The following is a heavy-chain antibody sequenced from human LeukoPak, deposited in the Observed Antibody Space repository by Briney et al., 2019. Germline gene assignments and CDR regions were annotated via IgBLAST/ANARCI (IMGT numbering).Heavy chain of an antibody. D-gene: IGHD6-19*01. J-gene: IGHJ4*02. Sequence: PSETLSLTCTVSGGSISSSTYHWGWIRQPPGKGLEWIGNIHYSGNTYYNPSLKSRVTISVDTSKKQFSLRLTSVTAADTAVYYCASLAVAGLSEGYWGQGTLVIVSS. CDR2: IHYSGNT. CDR3: ASLAVAGLSEGY. CDR1: GGSISSSTYH. V-gene: IGHV4-39*01.